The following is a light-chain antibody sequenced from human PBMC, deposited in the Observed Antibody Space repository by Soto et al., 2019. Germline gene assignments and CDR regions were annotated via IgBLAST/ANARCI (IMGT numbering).Light chain of an antibody. CDR2: KVS. Sequence: DIQLTQSPYTLSASVGDSVTITCRASQSISDWLAWFQQKPGQAPKLLIYKVSNLESGVPSRFSGSGSGTEFTLTISSLQPDDCATYYCQHPGTFGQGTKVELK. CDR1: QSISDW. CDR3: QHPGT. V-gene: IGKV1-5*03. J-gene: IGKJ1*01.